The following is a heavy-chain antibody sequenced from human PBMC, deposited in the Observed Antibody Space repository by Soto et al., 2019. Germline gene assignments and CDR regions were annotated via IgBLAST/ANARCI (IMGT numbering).Heavy chain of an antibody. CDR1: GFTFSSYG. CDR3: ARDGDCSGGSCYSVPVFDY. J-gene: IGHJ4*02. V-gene: IGHV3-33*01. Sequence: QVQLVESGGGVVQPGRSLRLSCAASGFTFSSYGMHWVRQAPGKGLEWVAVIWYDGSNKYYADSVKGRFTISRDNSKNRLYLQMNSLRAEDTAVYYCARDGDCSGGSCYSVPVFDYWGQGTLVTVSS. D-gene: IGHD2-15*01. CDR2: IWYDGSNK.